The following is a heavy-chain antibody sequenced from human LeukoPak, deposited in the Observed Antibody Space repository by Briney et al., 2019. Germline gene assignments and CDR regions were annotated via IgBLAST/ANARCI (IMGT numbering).Heavy chain of an antibody. CDR1: GYTFTGYY. CDR3: ARDRAVAGPWFDY. D-gene: IGHD6-19*01. CDR2: INPNSGGT. Sequence: ASVKVSCKASGYTFTGYYMHWVRQAPGQGLEWMGWINPNSGGTNYAQKFQGRVTMTRDTSISTAYMELSRLRSDDTAVYYCARDRAVAGPWFDYWGQGTLVTVSS. J-gene: IGHJ4*02. V-gene: IGHV1-2*02.